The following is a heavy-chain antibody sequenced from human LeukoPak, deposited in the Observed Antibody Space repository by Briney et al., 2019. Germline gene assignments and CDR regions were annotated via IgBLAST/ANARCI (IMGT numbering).Heavy chain of an antibody. V-gene: IGHV1-46*01. Sequence: GASVKVSCKASGYTFTGYYMHWVRQAPGQGPEWMGVSNPSGGSTTNAQKFQGRVTMTRDTSTSTVYMELSSLRSEDTAIYYCARARGSGSYYGHDYYYYHYMDVWGKGTTVTVSS. J-gene: IGHJ6*03. D-gene: IGHD3-10*01. CDR2: SNPSGGST. CDR3: ARARGSGSYYGHDYYYYHYMDV. CDR1: GYTFTGYY.